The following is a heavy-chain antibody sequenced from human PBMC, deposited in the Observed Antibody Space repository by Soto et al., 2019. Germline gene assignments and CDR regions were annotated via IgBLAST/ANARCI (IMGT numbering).Heavy chain of an antibody. Sequence: QVQLVQSGAEVKKPGASVKVSCKASGYTFTSYGISWVRQAPGQGLEWMGWISAYNGNTNYAQKLQGRVTMTTDKSTSTAYMELRSLISDDTAVYYCARDLGFTTVTSLCDYWGQGTLVTVSS. J-gene: IGHJ4*02. V-gene: IGHV1-18*01. CDR2: ISAYNGNT. D-gene: IGHD4-17*01. CDR3: ARDLGFTTVTSLCDY. CDR1: GYTFTSYG.